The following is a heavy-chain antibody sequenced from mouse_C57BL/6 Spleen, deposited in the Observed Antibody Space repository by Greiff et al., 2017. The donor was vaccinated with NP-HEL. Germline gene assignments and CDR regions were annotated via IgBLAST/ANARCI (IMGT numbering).Heavy chain of an antibody. CDR3: ARRAYGSSYDWYFDV. V-gene: IGHV1-80*01. CDR2: IYPGVGDT. CDR1: GYAFSSYW. D-gene: IGHD1-1*01. Sequence: QVQLQQSGAELVKPGASVKISCKASGYAFSSYWMNWVKQRPGKGLEWIGQIYPGVGDTNYNGKFKGKATLTAAKSSSTAYMQLSSLTSEDSAVYFCARRAYGSSYDWYFDVWGTGTTVTVSS. J-gene: IGHJ1*03.